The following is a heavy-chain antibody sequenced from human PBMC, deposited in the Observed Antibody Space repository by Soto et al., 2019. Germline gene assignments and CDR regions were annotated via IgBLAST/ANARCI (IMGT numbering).Heavy chain of an antibody. Sequence: QVQLVQSGAEVKKPGASVKVSCKASGYTFTSYGITWVRQAPGQGLEWMGWISAYNGNTNYAQKLQGRVTMNTDTSTSTAYMELRSMRSDDTAVYYCARDSKFHDILTGYLHAEYFQHWGQGTLVTVSS. V-gene: IGHV1-18*04. CDR3: ARDSKFHDILTGYLHAEYFQH. J-gene: IGHJ1*01. D-gene: IGHD3-9*01. CDR1: GYTFTSYG. CDR2: ISAYNGNT.